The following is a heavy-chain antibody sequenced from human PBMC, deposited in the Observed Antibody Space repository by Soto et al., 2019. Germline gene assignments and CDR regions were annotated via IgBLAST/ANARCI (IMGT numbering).Heavy chain of an antibody. Sequence: XSVKGSCNAAGYPFTGYYMGWGRQAPGQGLEWMGWFNPNSGGTNYAQKFQGRVTMTRDTSISTAYMELSRLRSDDTAVYYCARDRRGMIAEAGYYYYYYGMDVWGQGTTVTVSS. D-gene: IGHD6-13*01. CDR2: FNPNSGGT. CDR1: GYPFTGYY. CDR3: ARDRRGMIAEAGYYYYYYGMDV. J-gene: IGHJ6*02. V-gene: IGHV1-2*02.